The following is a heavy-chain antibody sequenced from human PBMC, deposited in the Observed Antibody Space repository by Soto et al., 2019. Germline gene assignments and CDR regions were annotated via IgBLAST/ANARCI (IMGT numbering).Heavy chain of an antibody. CDR3: ARVFRFGAMDV. D-gene: IGHD3-10*01. CDR2: IYYSGST. Sequence: SETLSLTCAVSGYSISSSNWWGWIRQPPGKGLEWIGYIYYSGSTYYNPSLKSRVTISVDTSKNQFSLKLSSVTAADTAVYYCARVFRFGAMDVWGQGTTVT. V-gene: IGHV4-28*03. J-gene: IGHJ6*01. CDR1: GYSISSSNW.